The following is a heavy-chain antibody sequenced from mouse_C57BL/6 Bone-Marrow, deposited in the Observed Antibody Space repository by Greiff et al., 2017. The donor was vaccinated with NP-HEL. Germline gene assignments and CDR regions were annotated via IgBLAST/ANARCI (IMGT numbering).Heavy chain of an antibody. CDR2: INPNNGGT. D-gene: IGHD2-2*01. CDR1: GYTFTDYN. V-gene: IGHV1-18*01. J-gene: IGHJ2*01. CDR3: ARCRPFGYDY. Sequence: DVQLQESGPGLVKPGASVKIPCKASGYTFTDYNMDWVKQSHGKSLEWIGDINPNNGGTIYNQKFKGKATLTVDKSSSTAYMELRSLTSEDTAVYYCARCRPFGYDYWGQGTTLTVSS.